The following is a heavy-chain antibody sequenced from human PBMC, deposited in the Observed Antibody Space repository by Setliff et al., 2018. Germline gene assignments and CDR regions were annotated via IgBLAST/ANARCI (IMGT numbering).Heavy chain of an antibody. Sequence: PGGSLRLSCSASGFTFSRYAMHWVRQAPGKGLESVSAISSTGIPIYYADSVKARFTISRDDGKNTLFLQMTSLRADDTAVYYCVKDPSVYGADSGSIWGQGTMVTVSS. V-gene: IGHV3-64D*09. CDR3: VKDPSVYGADSGSI. J-gene: IGHJ3*02. D-gene: IGHD2-21*02. CDR2: ISSTGIPI. CDR1: GFTFSRYA.